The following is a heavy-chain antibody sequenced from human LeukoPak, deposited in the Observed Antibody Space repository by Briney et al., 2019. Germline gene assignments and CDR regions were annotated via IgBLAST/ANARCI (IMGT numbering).Heavy chain of an antibody. V-gene: IGHV1-69*13. J-gene: IGHJ5*02. CDR1: GGTFNNFA. D-gene: IGHD6-13*01. CDR2: TLPIFGTA. Sequence: GASVKVSCKASGGTFNNFAFSWVRQAPGQGLEWMGGTLPIFGTANYAQKFQGRVTITVDESTSTAYMELNSLTSEDTAVYYCASRQQQLYNWFDPWGQGTLVTVSS. CDR3: ASRQQQLYNWFDP.